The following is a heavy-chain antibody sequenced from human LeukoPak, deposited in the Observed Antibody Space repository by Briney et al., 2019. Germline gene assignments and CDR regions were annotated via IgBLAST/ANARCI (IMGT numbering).Heavy chain of an antibody. Sequence: GGSLRLSCAASGFTFSSYSMNWVRQAPGKGLEWVSSISSSSSYIYYADSVKGRFTISRDNAKNSLYLQMNSLRAEDTAVYYCAKDRVATKPRFDYWGQGTLVTVSS. CDR3: AKDRVATKPRFDY. D-gene: IGHD5-12*01. CDR1: GFTFSSYS. V-gene: IGHV3-21*04. J-gene: IGHJ4*02. CDR2: ISSSSSYI.